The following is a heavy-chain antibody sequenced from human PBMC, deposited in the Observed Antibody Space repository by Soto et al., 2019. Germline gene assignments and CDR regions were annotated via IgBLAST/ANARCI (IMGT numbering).Heavy chain of an antibody. CDR1: GFTFISYA. V-gene: IGHV3-23*01. CDR3: AKDPTSYDSSAQFDS. CDR2: LSGGGGST. J-gene: IGHJ4*02. D-gene: IGHD3-22*01. Sequence: TGGSLRLSCTASGFTFISYAMAWVRQATGKGLEWVSALSGGGGSTYYADSVKGRFTISRDNSKDTLYLQMNRLKAEDTAVYYCAKDPTSYDSSAQFDSWGQGTLVTVSS.